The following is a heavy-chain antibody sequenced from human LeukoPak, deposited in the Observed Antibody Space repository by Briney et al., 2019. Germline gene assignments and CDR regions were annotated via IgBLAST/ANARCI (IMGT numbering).Heavy chain of an antibody. CDR2: ISGSGGST. V-gene: IGHV3-23*01. Sequence: QTGGSLRLSCAASGFTFSSYAMNWVRQAPGKGLEWVSAISGSGGSTYYADSVKGRFTISRDNSRNTLYLQMNSLRAEDTAVYYCAKSQWLVRYYFDYWXQXTLVTVSS. CDR3: AKSQWLVRYYFDY. CDR1: GFTFSSYA. J-gene: IGHJ4*02. D-gene: IGHD6-19*01.